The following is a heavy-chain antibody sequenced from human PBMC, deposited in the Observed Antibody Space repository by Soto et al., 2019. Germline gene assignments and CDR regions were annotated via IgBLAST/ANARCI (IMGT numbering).Heavy chain of an antibody. CDR3: ARVKVPAAILGACDL. Sequence: GASVKVSCKASGYTFSTYGITWVRQAPGQGLDWMGWINPFKGDTNSAARFQDRVTMTTDTSTRTAYMELRSLRSDATAVSYCARVKVPAAILGACDLWGQGTLVTVSS. CDR2: INPFKGDT. V-gene: IGHV1-18*01. J-gene: IGHJ3*01. CDR1: GYTFSTYG. D-gene: IGHD2-2*02.